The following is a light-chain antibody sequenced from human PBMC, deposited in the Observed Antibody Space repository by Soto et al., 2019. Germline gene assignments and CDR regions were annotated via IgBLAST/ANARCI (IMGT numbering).Light chain of an antibody. CDR3: QQYDSYPIT. Sequence: IHMTQSPSSLSASVGYRVTITCRASQGIRNLLVWYQQKPEKAPKSLIYGTSNLESGVPSRFSGSLYGTDYNLTISSLQPEDFATYYCQQYDSYPITFGQGTRLEIK. CDR1: QGIRNL. J-gene: IGKJ5*01. V-gene: IGKV1D-16*01. CDR2: GTS.